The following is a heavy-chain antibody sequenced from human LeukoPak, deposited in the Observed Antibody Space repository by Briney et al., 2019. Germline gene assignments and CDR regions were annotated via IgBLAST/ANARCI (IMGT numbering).Heavy chain of an antibody. CDR1: GYTLTSYY. CDR3: AREVYDFWSGNWFDP. Sequence: ASVKVSCKASGYTLTSYYMHWVRQAPGQGLEWMGIINPSGGSTSYAQKFQGRVTMTRDMSTSTVYMELSSLRSEDTAVYYCAREVYDFWSGNWFDPWGQGTLVTVSS. J-gene: IGHJ5*02. V-gene: IGHV1-46*01. D-gene: IGHD3/OR15-3a*01. CDR2: INPSGGST.